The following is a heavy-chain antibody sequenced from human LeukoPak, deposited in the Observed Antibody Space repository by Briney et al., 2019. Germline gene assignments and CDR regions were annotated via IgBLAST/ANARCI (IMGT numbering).Heavy chain of an antibody. D-gene: IGHD6-19*01. V-gene: IGHV1-2*02. CDR3: ARTGYSSGWYGYFDY. Sequence: ASVKVSCKASGYTFTGYYMHWVRQAPGQGLEWMGWINPNSGGTNYAQKLQGRVTMTTDTSTSTAYMELRSLRSDDTAVYYCARTGYSSGWYGYFDYWGQGTLVTVSS. CDR2: INPNSGGT. CDR1: GYTFTGYY. J-gene: IGHJ4*02.